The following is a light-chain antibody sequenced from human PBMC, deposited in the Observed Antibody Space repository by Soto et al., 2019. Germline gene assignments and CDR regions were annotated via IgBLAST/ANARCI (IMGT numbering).Light chain of an antibody. CDR3: CSRV. CDR1: SSDVATYNL. Sequence: QSALTQPASVSGSPGQSITISCTGTSSDVATYNLVSWYQQRPGTAPPLIISEVTQRPSGVSTRFSGSQSGYTASLTVSGRQAHDDAYYHGCSRVFAAGTKLA. J-gene: IGLJ2*01. CDR2: EVT. V-gene: IGLV2-23*02.